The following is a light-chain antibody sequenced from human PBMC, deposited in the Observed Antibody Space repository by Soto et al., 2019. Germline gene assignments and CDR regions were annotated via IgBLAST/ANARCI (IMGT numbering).Light chain of an antibody. CDR1: GSNIGAGYD. V-gene: IGLV1-40*01. CDR3: QSYDSSLSGYVV. J-gene: IGLJ2*01. Sequence: QSVLTQPPSVSGAQGHRVTISCTGSGSNIGAGYDVHWYQQLPGTAPKLLIYGNSNRPSGVPDRFSGSKSGTSASLAITGLQAEDEADYYCQSYDSSLSGYVVFGGGTKLTVL. CDR2: GNS.